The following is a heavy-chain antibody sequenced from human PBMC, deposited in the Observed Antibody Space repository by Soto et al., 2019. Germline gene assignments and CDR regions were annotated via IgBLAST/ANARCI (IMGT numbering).Heavy chain of an antibody. J-gene: IGHJ4*02. V-gene: IGHV3-7*01. CDR2: LDQDGSER. CDR3: VCGGNFFVY. D-gene: IGHD3-16*01. Sequence: DVQLVESGGGLVQPGGSLRLSCAASGFTFSTYWMTWVRRPPGKGLEWVANLDQDGSERYYVDSVRGRFTISRDNAKNSLYLQMNSLRAEDTAVYYCVCGGNFFVYWGQGTLVTVSP. CDR1: GFTFSTYW.